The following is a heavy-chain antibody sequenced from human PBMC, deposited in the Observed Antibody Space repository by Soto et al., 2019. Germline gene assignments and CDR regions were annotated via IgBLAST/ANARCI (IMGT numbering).Heavy chain of an antibody. Sequence: GGSLRLSCAASGFTFSSYAMSWVRQAPGKGLEWVSAISGSGGSTYYADSVKGRFTISRDNSKNTLYLQMNSLRAEDTAVYYCAKSVAGTWDYYYYYGMDVWGQGTTVTVSS. CDR1: GFTFSSYA. V-gene: IGHV3-23*01. D-gene: IGHD6-19*01. J-gene: IGHJ6*02. CDR2: ISGSGGST. CDR3: AKSVAGTWDYYYYYGMDV.